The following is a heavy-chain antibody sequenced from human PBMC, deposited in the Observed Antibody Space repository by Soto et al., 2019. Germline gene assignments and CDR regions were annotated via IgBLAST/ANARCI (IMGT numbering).Heavy chain of an antibody. Sequence: GGSLRLSGAASGFTFSSYSMNWVRQAPGRGLEWVSSISSSSSYIYYADSVKGRFTISRDNAKNSLYLQMNSLRAEDTAVYYCASTNWGLGPGAFHIWGQGTMVTVSS. V-gene: IGHV3-21*01. CDR1: GFTFSSYS. CDR3: ASTNWGLGPGAFHI. D-gene: IGHD7-27*01. CDR2: ISSSSSYI. J-gene: IGHJ3*02.